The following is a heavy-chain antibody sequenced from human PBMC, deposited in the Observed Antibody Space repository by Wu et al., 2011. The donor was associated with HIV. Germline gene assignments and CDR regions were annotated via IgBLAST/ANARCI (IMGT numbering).Heavy chain of an antibody. Sequence: QLVQSGAEVKKPGATVKISCKVSGYTFTDYNIHWVQQAPGKGLQWMGHVDPEDDEALYSEKFQGRVTFTADASVDTAYMELSGLKSEDTAMYYCATNYGDFDPWGQGSLVIVSS. D-gene: IGHD4-17*01. CDR3: ATNYGDFDP. J-gene: IGHJ5*02. V-gene: IGHV1-69-2*01. CDR1: GYTFTDYN. CDR2: VDPEDDEA.